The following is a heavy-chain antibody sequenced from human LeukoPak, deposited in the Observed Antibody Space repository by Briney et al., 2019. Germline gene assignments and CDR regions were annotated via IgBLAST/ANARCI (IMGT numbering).Heavy chain of an antibody. V-gene: IGHV3-7*02. CDR2: IKQDGSEK. J-gene: IGHJ4*02. CDR1: GFTFSDSW. Sequence: GGSLRLSCAASGFTFSDSWMTWVRQAPGKGLEWVANIKQDGSEKAHVDSVKGRFTISRDNAKNSLYLQMNSLRDEDTAVYYCARAGSHYYGSGSGFYFDYWGQGTLVTVSS. D-gene: IGHD3-10*01. CDR3: ARAGSHYYGSGSGFYFDY.